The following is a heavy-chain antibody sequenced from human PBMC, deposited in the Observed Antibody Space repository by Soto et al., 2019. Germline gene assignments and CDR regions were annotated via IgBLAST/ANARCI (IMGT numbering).Heavy chain of an antibody. V-gene: IGHV4-59*01. CDR3: ARSRGLWFGELSWYFDL. CDR2: IYYSGST. Sequence: SETLSLTCTVSGGSISSYYWSWIRQPPGKGLEWIGYIYYSGSTNYNPSLKSRVTISVDTSKNQFSLKLSSVTAADTAVYYCARSRGLWFGELSWYFDLWGRGTLVTVSS. J-gene: IGHJ2*01. CDR1: GGSISSYY. D-gene: IGHD3-10*01.